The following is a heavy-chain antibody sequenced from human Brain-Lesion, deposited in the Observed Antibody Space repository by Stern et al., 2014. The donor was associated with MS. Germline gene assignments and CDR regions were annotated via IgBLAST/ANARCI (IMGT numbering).Heavy chain of an antibody. CDR2: ISRSGSII. D-gene: IGHD4-17*01. V-gene: IGHV3-11*01. J-gene: IGHJ4*02. Sequence: QVQLVQSGGGLVKPGGSLSLSCAASGFTFSDSYMNWIRQAPGQGLEWVSYISRSGSIIYYADSVKGRFTISRDNAKNSLYLQMNSLRAEDTAVYYCAMYGDSPFDYWGQGTLVTVSS. CDR1: GFTFSDSY. CDR3: AMYGDSPFDY.